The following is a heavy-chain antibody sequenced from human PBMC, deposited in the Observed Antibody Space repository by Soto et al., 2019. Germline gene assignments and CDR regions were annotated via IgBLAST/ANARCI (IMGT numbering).Heavy chain of an antibody. Sequence: QVQLVESGGAVVQPGRSLRLSCAASGFSFNKFGMHWVRQAPGKGLEWLTVISYDGSDKYYADSVEGRFIISRDNSENTLYLQMNSLRPDDTAVYYCARGPYYGSGTLDYWGQGTLVTVSS. CDR1: GFSFNKFG. D-gene: IGHD3-10*01. CDR2: ISYDGSDK. J-gene: IGHJ4*02. V-gene: IGHV3-30*03. CDR3: ARGPYYGSGTLDY.